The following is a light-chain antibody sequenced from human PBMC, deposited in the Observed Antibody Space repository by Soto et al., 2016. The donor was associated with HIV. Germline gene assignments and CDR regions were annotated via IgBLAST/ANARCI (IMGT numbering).Light chain of an antibody. J-gene: IGLJ3*02. CDR3: QVWDTNTDHWX. CDR2: DDA. V-gene: IGLV3-21*03. Sequence: SYVLTQPPSVSVAPGKTARITCGGMNIGSKVVHWYQLKPGQAPILVVFDDANRPSAIPERFSGANSGSTATLTISRVEAGDEADYYCQVWDTNTDHWXFGGGTKLTVL. CDR1: NIGSKV.